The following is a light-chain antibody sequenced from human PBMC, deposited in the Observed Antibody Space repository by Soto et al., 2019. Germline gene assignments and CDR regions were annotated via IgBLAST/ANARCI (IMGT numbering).Light chain of an antibody. Sequence: QSVLTQPPSASGTPGQRVNISCSGSSSNLGSNYVYWYRQFPGTAPKLLIQRNNQRPSGVPARFSGSKSGTSASLAISGRRSEDEADYYCGGWDDSLSGPVFGGGTKLTVL. V-gene: IGLV1-47*01. CDR3: GGWDDSLSGPV. J-gene: IGLJ2*01. CDR1: SSNLGSNY. CDR2: RNN.